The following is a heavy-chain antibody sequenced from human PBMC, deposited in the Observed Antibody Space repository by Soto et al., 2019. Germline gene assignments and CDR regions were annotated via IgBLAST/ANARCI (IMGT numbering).Heavy chain of an antibody. CDR3: ARKEEIGYYMDV. V-gene: IGHV4-31*03. Sequence: QVQLQESGPGLVKPSQTLSLTCTVSGGPISSGGYYWSWIRQHPGKGLEWIGYIYYSGSTYYNPSLKSRVTISVDTSKNQFSLKLSSETAADTAVYYCARKEEIGYYMDVWGKGTTVTVSS. CDR2: IYYSGST. J-gene: IGHJ6*03. CDR1: GGPISSGGYY.